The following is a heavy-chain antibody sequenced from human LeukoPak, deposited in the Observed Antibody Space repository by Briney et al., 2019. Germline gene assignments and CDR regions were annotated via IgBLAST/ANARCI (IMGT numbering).Heavy chain of an antibody. J-gene: IGHJ1*01. D-gene: IGHD6-19*01. Sequence: LRLSCAASGFTFSSYEMNWVRQPPGKGLEWIGEINHSGSTNYNTSLKSRVTISVDTSKNQFSLKLSSVTAADTAVYYCARGRIAVAGGYFQHWGQGTPVTVSS. V-gene: IGHV4-34*01. CDR1: GFTFSSYE. CDR3: ARGRIAVAGGYFQH. CDR2: INHSGST.